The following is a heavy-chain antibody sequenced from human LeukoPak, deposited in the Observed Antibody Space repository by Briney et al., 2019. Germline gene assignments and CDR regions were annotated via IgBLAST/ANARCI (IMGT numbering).Heavy chain of an antibody. CDR1: GFTFDDYA. CDR3: AKGGECSSTSCYTGVYYYYYMDV. CDR2: ISWDGGST. Sequence: PGGSLRLSCAASGFTFDDYAMHWVRQAPGKGLEWVSLISWDGGSTYYADSVKGRFTISRDNSKNSLYLQMNSLRAEDTALYYCAKGGECSSTSCYTGVYYYYYMDVWGKGTTVTVSS. J-gene: IGHJ6*03. D-gene: IGHD2-2*02. V-gene: IGHV3-43D*03.